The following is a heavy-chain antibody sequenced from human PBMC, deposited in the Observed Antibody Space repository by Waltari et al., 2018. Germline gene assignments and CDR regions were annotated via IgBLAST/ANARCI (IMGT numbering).Heavy chain of an antibody. CDR3: AKDGTTLKNYYGLDV. Sequence: EVQLVESGGGLVQPGRSLRPSCEAPGFTFVDYAMHWVRQAPGKGLEWVSGISRNSDRIGYADSVKGRFTISRDNAKNSLYLQMNSLRAEDTALYFCAKDGTTLKNYYGLDVWGQGTTVTVSS. CDR1: GFTFVDYA. CDR2: ISRNSDRI. J-gene: IGHJ6*02. D-gene: IGHD4-4*01. V-gene: IGHV3-9*01.